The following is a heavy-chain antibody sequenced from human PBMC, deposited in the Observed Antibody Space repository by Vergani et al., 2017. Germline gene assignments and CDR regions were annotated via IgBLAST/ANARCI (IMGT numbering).Heavy chain of an antibody. D-gene: IGHD6-13*01. V-gene: IGHV3-15*01. Sequence: EVQLVESGGGLVKPGGSLRLSCAASGFTFSNAWMSWVRQAPGKGLEWVGRIKSKTDGGTTDYAAPVKGRFTISRDNSKNTLYLQMNSLRAEDTAVYYCARALYSSSQFDYWGQGTLVTVSS. CDR3: ARALYSSSQFDY. CDR1: GFTFSNAW. CDR2: IKSKTDGGTT. J-gene: IGHJ4*02.